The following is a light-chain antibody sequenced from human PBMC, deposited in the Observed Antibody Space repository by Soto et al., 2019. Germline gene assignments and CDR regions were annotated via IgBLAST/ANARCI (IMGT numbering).Light chain of an antibody. CDR3: QQYYSHPLT. CDR1: QGISSY. J-gene: IGKJ5*01. CDR2: AAS. V-gene: IGKV1-9*01. Sequence: DIQLTQSPSFLSASVGDRVTITCRASQGISSYLAWYQQKPGKAPELLIYAASTLQSGVPSRFSGSGSGTDFTLTISSLQPEDFATYYCQQYYSHPLTFGQGTRLDIK.